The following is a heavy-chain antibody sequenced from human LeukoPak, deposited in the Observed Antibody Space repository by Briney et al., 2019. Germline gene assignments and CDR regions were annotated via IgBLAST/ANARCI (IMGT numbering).Heavy chain of an antibody. J-gene: IGHJ4*02. V-gene: IGHV3-7*01. D-gene: IGHD5-12*01. Sequence: GGSLRLSCAASGFTFSSYWMSWVRQAPGRGLEWVANIKQDGSEKYYVDSVKGRFTISRDNAKNSLYLQMNSLRAEDTAVYYCARVRRGYSGYDPDPYFDYWGQGTLVTVSS. CDR1: GFTFSSYW. CDR3: ARVRRGYSGYDPDPYFDY. CDR2: IKQDGSEK.